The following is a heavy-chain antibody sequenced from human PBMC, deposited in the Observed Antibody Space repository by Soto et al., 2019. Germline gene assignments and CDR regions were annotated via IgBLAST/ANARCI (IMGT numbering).Heavy chain of an antibody. CDR1: GYTFTSYY. CDR3: ARDPGDYGDYVGYYYGMDV. Sequence: ASVKVSCKASGYTFTSYYMHWVRQAPGQGLEWMGIINPSGGSTSYAQKFQGRVTMTRDTSTSTVYMELSSLRSEDTAVYYCARDPGDYGDYVGYYYGMDVWGQGTTVTVSS. D-gene: IGHD4-17*01. CDR2: INPSGGST. V-gene: IGHV1-46*01. J-gene: IGHJ6*02.